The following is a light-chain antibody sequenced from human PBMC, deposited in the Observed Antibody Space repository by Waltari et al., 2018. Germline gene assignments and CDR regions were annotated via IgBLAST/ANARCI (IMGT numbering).Light chain of an antibody. V-gene: IGLV1-44*01. J-gene: IGLJ3*02. CDR2: RSD. CDR3: ASWDDSLNGHWV. Sequence: QSVLTQPPSASGTPGPRVTISCSGSAPNTGGHLAHWYQQPPGKASKLLIYRSDQRPSGVPDRFSGSKTGTSASLAISGLQSDDEADYFCASWDDSLNGHWVFGGGTKVTVL. CDR1: APNTGGHL.